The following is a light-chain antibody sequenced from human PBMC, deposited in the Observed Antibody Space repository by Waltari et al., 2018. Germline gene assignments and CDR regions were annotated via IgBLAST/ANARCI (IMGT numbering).Light chain of an antibody. CDR2: AAS. Sequence: DIQMTQSPSSLSASVGDRVTITCQASQDISNYLNWYQQNPGKAPKLLIYAASTLQSGVPSRFSGSGSGTDFALTISSLQPEDFATYYCQQSYSFGQGTRLEIK. CDR1: QDISNY. V-gene: IGKV1-39*01. J-gene: IGKJ5*01. CDR3: QQSYS.